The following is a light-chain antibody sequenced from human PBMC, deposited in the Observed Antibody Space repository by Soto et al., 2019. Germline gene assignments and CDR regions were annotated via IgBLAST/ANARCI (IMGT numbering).Light chain of an antibody. Sequence: DIQMTQSPSSLSASVGDRVTITCRASQSISSYLNWYQQKPGKAPKLLIYAASSLQSGVPLRFSGSGSGTDFTLTISSLQPEDFATYYCQQSYSTATWTFGQGTKVEIK. CDR3: QQSYSTATWT. CDR2: AAS. V-gene: IGKV1-39*01. J-gene: IGKJ1*01. CDR1: QSISSY.